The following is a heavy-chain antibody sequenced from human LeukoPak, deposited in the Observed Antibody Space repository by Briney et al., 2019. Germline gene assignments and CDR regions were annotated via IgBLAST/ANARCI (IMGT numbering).Heavy chain of an antibody. Sequence: ASVKVSCKASGGTFSSYAISWVRQAPGQGLEWMGGIIPIFGTANYAQKFQGRVTITADESTSTAYMELSSLRSEDTAVYYCANTDKGQWHPSYWFDPWGQGTLVTVSS. CDR1: GGTFSSYA. D-gene: IGHD6-19*01. CDR2: IIPIFGTA. V-gene: IGHV1-69*13. J-gene: IGHJ5*02. CDR3: ANTDKGQWHPSYWFDP.